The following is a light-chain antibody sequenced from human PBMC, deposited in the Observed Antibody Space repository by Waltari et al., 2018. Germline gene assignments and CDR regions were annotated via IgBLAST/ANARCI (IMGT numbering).Light chain of an antibody. CDR3: LAWDNYNAL. Sequence: SELTQTPSVSVSPGQTATIPCSGDNLGHKYVSWYQHKPGQSPVLVIYQDHERPSGIPERFSGSNSGNTATLSISGTQAVDEADYYCLAWDNYNALFGGGTKLTVL. CDR1: NLGHKY. J-gene: IGLJ2*01. V-gene: IGLV3-1*01. CDR2: QDH.